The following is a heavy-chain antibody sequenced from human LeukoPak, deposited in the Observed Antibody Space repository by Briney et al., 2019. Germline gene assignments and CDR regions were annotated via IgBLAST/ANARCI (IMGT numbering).Heavy chain of an antibody. D-gene: IGHD5-24*01. Sequence: GGSLRLSCAASGFMFSSNWMSWVRLAPGKGLEWVANIKEDGTEIYYVDSVKGRFTISRDNAKNSLYLQMNSLRVEDTAVYYCAKEGRSLQTYWGQGTLVTVSS. V-gene: IGHV3-7*03. CDR1: GFMFSSNW. CDR2: IKEDGTEI. J-gene: IGHJ4*02. CDR3: AKEGRSLQTY.